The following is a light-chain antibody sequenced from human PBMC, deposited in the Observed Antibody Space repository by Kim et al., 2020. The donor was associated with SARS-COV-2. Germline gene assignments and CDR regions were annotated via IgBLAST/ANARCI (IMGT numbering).Light chain of an antibody. V-gene: IGKV1-33*01. Sequence: DIQMTQSPSSLSASVGDRVTITCQASQDISKYLNWYQQKPGKAPKLLIYDASNLEIGVPSRFSGSGSGTDFTFTISSLQPEDIATYYCQQYDNLYTFGQGTKLEI. J-gene: IGKJ2*01. CDR3: QQYDNLYT. CDR1: QDISKY. CDR2: DAS.